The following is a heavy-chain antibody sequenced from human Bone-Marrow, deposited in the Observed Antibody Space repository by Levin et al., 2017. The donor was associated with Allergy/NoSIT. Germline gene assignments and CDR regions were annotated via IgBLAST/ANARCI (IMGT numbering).Heavy chain of an antibody. D-gene: IGHD3-22*01. J-gene: IGHJ4*02. CDR1: GFTFRHYT. CDR3: ARDPARGYYDSSGYSGDH. CDR2: ITSSGGST. Sequence: PGGSLRLSCAASGFTFRHYTMNWVRQAPGKGLEWVSCITSSGGSTYYADSVKGRFTISRDNAKNSLYLQLNRLRDEDTAMYYCARDPARGYYDSSGYSGDHWGQGTLVTVSS. V-gene: IGHV3-48*02.